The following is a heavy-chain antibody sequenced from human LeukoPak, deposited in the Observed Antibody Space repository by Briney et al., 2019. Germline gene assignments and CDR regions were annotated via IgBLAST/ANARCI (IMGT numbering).Heavy chain of an antibody. D-gene: IGHD3-10*01. CDR1: GYNFPIYW. Sequence: GESLKISCQGSGYNFPIYWIGWVRQMPGQGLEWMGIIYPDDSNTIYGPSFQGQVTISADKSISTAYLQWSSLKASDTAMYYCARLPGGAWSGDYWGQGTLVTVSS. CDR3: ARLPGGAWSGDY. CDR2: IYPDDSNT. V-gene: IGHV5-51*01. J-gene: IGHJ4*02.